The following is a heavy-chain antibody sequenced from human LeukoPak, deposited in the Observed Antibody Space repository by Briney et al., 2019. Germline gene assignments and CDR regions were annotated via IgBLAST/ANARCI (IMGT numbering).Heavy chain of an antibody. Sequence: GASVKVSCKASGYTFTSYYMHWVRQAPGQGLEWMGIINPSGGSTSYAQKFQGRVTMTRDTSTSTVYVELSSLRSEDTAVYYCARQDLTGYYTARDAFDIWGQGTMVTVSS. J-gene: IGHJ3*02. V-gene: IGHV1-46*01. CDR3: ARQDLTGYYTARDAFDI. D-gene: IGHD3-9*01. CDR2: INPSGGST. CDR1: GYTFTSYY.